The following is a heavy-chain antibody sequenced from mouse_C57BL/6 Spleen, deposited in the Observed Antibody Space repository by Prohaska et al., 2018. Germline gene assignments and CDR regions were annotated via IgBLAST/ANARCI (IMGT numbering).Heavy chain of an antibody. Sequence: EVKLLQSGGGLVQPGGSLKLSCAASGIDFSRYWMTWVRRAPGKGLEWIGEIKPDSRTINYAPSLKDKFIISRDNAKNSLYLQMNKVRSEDTALYYCARLLGDYWGQGTSVTVSS. CDR3: ARLLGDY. CDR2: IKPDSRTI. J-gene: IGHJ4*01. CDR1: GIDFSRYW. V-gene: IGHV4-1*01.